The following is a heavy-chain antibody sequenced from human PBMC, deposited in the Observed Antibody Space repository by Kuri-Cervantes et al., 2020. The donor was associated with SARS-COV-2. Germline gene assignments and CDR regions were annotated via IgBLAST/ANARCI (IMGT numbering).Heavy chain of an antibody. CDR1: GGSISSSNW. J-gene: IGHJ6*03. CDR2: SNHSGST. D-gene: IGHD5-12*01. CDR3: ARDLTDKWHYNYYLDV. Sequence: SETLSLTCAVSGGSISSSNWWSWLRQPPGRGLEWSARSNHSGSTNYNPSLKSRVTISVDKYKNQFSLKLSSVTAADTAVYYCARDLTDKWHYNYYLDVWDKGTTVTVSS. V-gene: IGHV4-4*02.